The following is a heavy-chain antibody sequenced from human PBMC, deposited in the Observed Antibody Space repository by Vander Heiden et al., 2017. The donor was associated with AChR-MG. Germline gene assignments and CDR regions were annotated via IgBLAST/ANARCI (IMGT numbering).Heavy chain of an antibody. CDR2: IDPSDSYT. CDR1: GSSFSDYW. CDR3: ARGSEGSSAIGTDRFDY. D-gene: IGHD1-1*01. Sequence: EVQLVQSEAAVKKPGESLSLSCQATGSSFSDYWILWVRQFPGKGREWMGKIDPSDSYTTYRSSFQGHVTISVDKSLSTAYLHWSGLRASDSAMYYCARGSEGSSAIGTDRFDYWGRGTLVTVSS. V-gene: IGHV5-10-1*03. J-gene: IGHJ4*02.